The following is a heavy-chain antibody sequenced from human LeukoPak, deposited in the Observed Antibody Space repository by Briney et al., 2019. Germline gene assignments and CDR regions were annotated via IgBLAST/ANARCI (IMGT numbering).Heavy chain of an antibody. CDR2: ISAIDEST. CDR1: GFTFSSYA. V-gene: IGHV3-23*01. Sequence: PGGSLRLSCAASGFTFSSYAMAWVRHAPGKGLEWVSAISAIDESTHYADSVKSPFTISRDKSKNTLYLQMNSLRAEDTAIYYCAKSRVEVAGTGGFGTWGRGTLVAVSS. CDR3: AKSRVEVAGTGGFGT. J-gene: IGHJ3*02. D-gene: IGHD1-1*01.